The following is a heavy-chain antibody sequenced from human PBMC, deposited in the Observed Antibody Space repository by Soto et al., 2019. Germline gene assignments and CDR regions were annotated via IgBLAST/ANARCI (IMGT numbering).Heavy chain of an antibody. D-gene: IGHD3-3*01. J-gene: IGHJ4*02. V-gene: IGHV3-30-3*01. Sequence: PGGSLRLSCAASGFTFSSYAMHWVRQAPGKGLEWVAVISYDGSNKYYADSVKGRFTISRDNSKNTLYLQMNSLRAEDTAVYYCARSLPKRITIFGVVIISVGYFDYWGQGTLVTVSS. CDR2: ISYDGSNK. CDR3: ARSLPKRITIFGVVIISVGYFDY. CDR1: GFTFSSYA.